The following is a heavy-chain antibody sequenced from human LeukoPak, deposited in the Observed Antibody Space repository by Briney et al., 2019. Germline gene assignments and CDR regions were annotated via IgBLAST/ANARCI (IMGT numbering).Heavy chain of an antibody. CDR3: ARGSRTMVRGVIPSYYYMDV. J-gene: IGHJ6*03. V-gene: IGHV4-34*01. Sequence: SETLSLTCAVYGGSFSGYYWSWIRQPPGKGLEWIGEINHSGSTNHNPSLKSRVTISVDTSKNQFSLKLSSVTAADTAVYYCARGSRTMVRGVIPSYYYMDVWGKGTTVTVSS. CDR2: INHSGST. CDR1: GGSFSGYY. D-gene: IGHD3-10*01.